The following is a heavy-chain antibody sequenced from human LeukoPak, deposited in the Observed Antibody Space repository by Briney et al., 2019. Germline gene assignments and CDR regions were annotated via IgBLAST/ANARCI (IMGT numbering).Heavy chain of an antibody. CDR3: ASLSSGSYSVYFDY. CDR2: MNPNSGNT. V-gene: IGHV1-8*03. Sequence: ASVKVSCKASGYTFTSYDINWVRQATGQGLGWMGWMNPNSGNTGYAQKFQGRVTITADESTSTAYMELSSLRSEDTAVYYCASLSSGSYSVYFDYWGQGTLVTVSS. J-gene: IGHJ4*02. D-gene: IGHD1-26*01. CDR1: GYTFTSYD.